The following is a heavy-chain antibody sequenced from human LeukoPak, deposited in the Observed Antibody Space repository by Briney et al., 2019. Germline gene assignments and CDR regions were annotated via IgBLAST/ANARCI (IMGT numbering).Heavy chain of an antibody. D-gene: IGHD3-3*01. CDR2: INSDGSST. Sequence: GGSLRLSCAASGXSFSCSGMNWVRQAPGKGLVWVSRINSDGSSTSYADSVKGRFTISRDNAKNTLYLQMNSLRAEDTAVYYCARDRGNRFLEWVFDYWGQGTLVTVSS. CDR1: GXSFSCSG. J-gene: IGHJ4*02. CDR3: ARDRGNRFLEWVFDY. V-gene: IGHV3-74*01.